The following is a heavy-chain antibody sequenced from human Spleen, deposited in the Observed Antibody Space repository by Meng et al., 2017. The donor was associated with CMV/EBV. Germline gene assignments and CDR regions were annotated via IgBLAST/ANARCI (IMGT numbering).Heavy chain of an antibody. J-gene: IGHJ6*02. CDR3: ARESYDFWGTGGMDV. Sequence: GESLKISCAASGFTFSTSWMSWVRQAPGKGLEWVANIREDGSSKYYADPVKGRFTISRDNAKNSLYLQMNSLRAEDTAVYYCARESYDFWGTGGMDVWGQGTTVTVSS. D-gene: IGHD3-3*01. CDR1: GFTFSTSW. V-gene: IGHV3-7*01. CDR2: IREDGSSK.